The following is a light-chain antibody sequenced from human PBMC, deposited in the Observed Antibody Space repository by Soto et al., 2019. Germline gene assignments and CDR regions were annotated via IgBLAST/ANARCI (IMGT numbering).Light chain of an antibody. Sequence: ETVLTQSPGTLSFSPGERAKLCCSPSQSVSSSYLAWYQQKPGQAPRLLIYGASSRATGIPDRFSGSGSGTDFTLPISRLEPEDFAVYYCQQYGSSPLTFGGGTKVDIK. CDR1: QSVSSSY. V-gene: IGKV3-20*01. CDR2: GAS. CDR3: QQYGSSPLT. J-gene: IGKJ4*01.